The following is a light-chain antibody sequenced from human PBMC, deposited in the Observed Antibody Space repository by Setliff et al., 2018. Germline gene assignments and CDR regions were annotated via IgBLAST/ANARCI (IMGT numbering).Light chain of an antibody. CDR1: DYISSS. CDR3: QHYYNYPLT. Sequence: AIRMTQSPSSISASTGDRVTITCRASDYISSSLAWYQEKPGKPPNLLIYGASTLQSGVPSRFSGSASGTDFTLTITFLQSEDLATYYCQHYYNYPLTVGGGTKVDIK. J-gene: IGKJ4*01. V-gene: IGKV1-8*01. CDR2: GAS.